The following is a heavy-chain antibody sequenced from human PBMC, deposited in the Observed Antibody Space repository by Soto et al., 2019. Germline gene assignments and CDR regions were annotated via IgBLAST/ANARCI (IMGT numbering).Heavy chain of an antibody. Sequence: QVQLVESGGGVVQPGRSLRLSCAASGFTFSSYAMHWGRQAPGKGLEWVAVISDDGSNTYYADSVKGRFTISRDNSKNTLYLQMNRLRAEDTAVYYCSRDRIPIAASGTPGFDPWGQGTLVTVSS. CDR1: GFTFSSYA. J-gene: IGHJ5*02. D-gene: IGHD6-13*01. CDR2: ISDDGSNT. CDR3: SRDRIPIAASGTPGFDP. V-gene: IGHV3-30-3*01.